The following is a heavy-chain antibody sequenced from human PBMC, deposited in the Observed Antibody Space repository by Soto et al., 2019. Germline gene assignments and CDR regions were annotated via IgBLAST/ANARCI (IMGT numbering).Heavy chain of an antibody. J-gene: IGHJ4*02. Sequence: GASVKVSCKASGGTFSSYAISWVRQAPGQGLEWMGGIIPIFGTANYAQKFQGRVTITADESTSTAYMELSSLRSEDTAVYYWASFGGYSYGDDYWGQGALVTVSS. CDR3: ASFGGYSYGDDY. D-gene: IGHD5-18*01. CDR2: IIPIFGTA. V-gene: IGHV1-69*13. CDR1: GGTFSSYA.